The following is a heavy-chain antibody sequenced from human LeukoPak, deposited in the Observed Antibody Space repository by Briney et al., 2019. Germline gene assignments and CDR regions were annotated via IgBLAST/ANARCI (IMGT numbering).Heavy chain of an antibody. CDR1: GGSFSGYY. J-gene: IGHJ4*02. V-gene: IGHV4-34*01. CDR3: ASSIAAAASLYFDY. CDR2: INHSGST. Sequence: NSSETLSLTCAVYGGSFSGYYWSWIRQPPGKGLEWIGEINHSGSTNYNPSLKSRVTISVDTSKNQFSLKLSSVTAADTAVYYCASSIAAAASLYFDYWGQGTLVTVSS. D-gene: IGHD6-13*01.